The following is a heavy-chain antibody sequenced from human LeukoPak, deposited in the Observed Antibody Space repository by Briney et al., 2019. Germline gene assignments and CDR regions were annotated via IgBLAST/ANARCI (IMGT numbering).Heavy chain of an antibody. CDR3: VRDVPPDAFDI. V-gene: IGHV3-7*04. CDR1: GFTFSRFW. J-gene: IGHJ3*02. CDR2: IKQDGSDK. Sequence: GGSLRLSCTASGFTFSRFWMSWVRQAPGKGLEWVPHIKQDGSDKYYVDSVKGRFTISRDNAENSVDLQMNSLTAEDTAVYYCVRDVPPDAFDIWGQGTMVSVSS.